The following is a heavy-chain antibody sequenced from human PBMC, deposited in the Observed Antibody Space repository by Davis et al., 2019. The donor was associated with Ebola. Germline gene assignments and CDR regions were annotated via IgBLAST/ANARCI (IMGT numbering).Heavy chain of an antibody. D-gene: IGHD2-2*01. Sequence: GESLKISCEASGFTFSSYSMNWVRQAPGKGLEWVSSINSVSRYIFYTDSVKGRFTISRDNAKNSVYLQMNSLRAEDTAVYYCARGGIVVSPGWFDPWGQGTLVTVSS. CDR1: GFTFSSYS. CDR3: ARGGIVVSPGWFDP. J-gene: IGHJ5*02. V-gene: IGHV3-21*01. CDR2: INSVSRYI.